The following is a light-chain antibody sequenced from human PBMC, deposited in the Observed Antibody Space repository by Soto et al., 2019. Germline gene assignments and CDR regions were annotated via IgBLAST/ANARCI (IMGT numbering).Light chain of an antibody. J-gene: IGLJ2*01. CDR1: SSDIGGYNY. CDR3: GSYASSNTVL. Sequence: QSALTQPASVSGSPGQSITISCTGTSSDIGGYNYVSWYQQHPGKAPKLMIYDVSDRPSGVSNRFSGSKSGNTASLTKSGLQSEDEADYYCGSYASSNTVLFGGGTKVTVL. CDR2: DVS. V-gene: IGLV2-14*03.